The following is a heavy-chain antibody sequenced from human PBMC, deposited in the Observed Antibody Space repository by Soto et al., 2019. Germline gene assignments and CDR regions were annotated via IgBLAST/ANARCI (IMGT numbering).Heavy chain of an antibody. CDR1: GGAISDYY. J-gene: IGHJ3*01. CDR3: VGFQIKVVTRAFDF. CDR2: IYYSGST. V-gene: IGHV4-59*01. Sequence: SETLSLTCAVSGGAISDYYWSWIRQTPGKGLEWIGYIYYSGSTNYNPSLKSRVTISLETSKKQFSLNLSSVTAADTSIYYCVGFQIKVVTRAFDFWGQGTMVTVSS. D-gene: IGHD2-15*01.